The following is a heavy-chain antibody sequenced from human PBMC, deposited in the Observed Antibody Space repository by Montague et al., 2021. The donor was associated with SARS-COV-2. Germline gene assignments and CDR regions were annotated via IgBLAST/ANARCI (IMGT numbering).Heavy chain of an antibody. CDR1: GDSMSSDRYY. V-gene: IGHV4-39*01. D-gene: IGHD2-15*01. Sequence: SETLSLTYSVSGDSMSSDRYYWGWIRQPPGKGLEWITCIFSAGDTYYNPSLKSRVTISLDTPKNQFSLNLDSVTAADTAVYYCARQGLGFCNGGSCFSTLAFWGHGILVTVSS. CDR3: ARQGLGFCNGGSCFSTLAF. CDR2: IFSAGDT. J-gene: IGHJ4*01.